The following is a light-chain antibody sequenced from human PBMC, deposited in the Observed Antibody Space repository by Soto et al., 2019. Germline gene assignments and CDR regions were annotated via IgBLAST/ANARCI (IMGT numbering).Light chain of an antibody. CDR3: QQYSSAPRT. J-gene: IGKJ1*01. CDR1: QSVGSSY. CDR2: GAS. V-gene: IGKV3-20*01. Sequence: EIVLTQSPGPLSLSPGERATLSCRASQSVGSSYLAWYQQKPGQAPRLLMYGASSRATGIPDRFNGSGSGTDFTLTISRLEPEDSAVYFCQQYSSAPRTFGQGTKVEIK.